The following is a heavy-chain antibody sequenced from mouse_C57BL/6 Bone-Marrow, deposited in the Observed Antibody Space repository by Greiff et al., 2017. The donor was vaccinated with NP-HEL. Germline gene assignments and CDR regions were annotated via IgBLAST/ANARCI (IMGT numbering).Heavy chain of an antibody. Sequence: EVKLMESEGGLVQPGSSMKLSCTASGFTFSDYYMAWVRQVPEKGLEWVANINYDGSSTYYLDSLKSRFIISRDNAKNILYLQMSSLKSEDTATYYCARGPRIYYYGSSWYFDVWGTGTTVTVSS. J-gene: IGHJ1*03. CDR2: INYDGSST. CDR3: ARGPRIYYYGSSWYFDV. D-gene: IGHD1-1*01. V-gene: IGHV5-16*01. CDR1: GFTFSDYY.